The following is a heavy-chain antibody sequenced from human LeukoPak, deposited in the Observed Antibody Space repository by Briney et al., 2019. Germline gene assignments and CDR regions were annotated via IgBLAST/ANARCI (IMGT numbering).Heavy chain of an antibody. D-gene: IGHD6-6*01. J-gene: IGHJ4*02. Sequence: SKTLSLTCTVSGGSISSYYWSWIRQPAGKGLEWIGRIYTSGSTNYNPSLKSRVTISVDTSKNQFSLKLSSVTAADTAVYYCARAGFALAPHRGTPFDYWGQGTLVTVSS. CDR3: ARAGFALAPHRGTPFDY. CDR2: IYTSGST. CDR1: GGSISSYY. V-gene: IGHV4-4*07.